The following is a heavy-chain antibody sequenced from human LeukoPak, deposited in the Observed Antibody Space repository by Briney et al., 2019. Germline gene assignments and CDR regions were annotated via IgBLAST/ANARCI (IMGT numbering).Heavy chain of an antibody. Sequence: SETLSLTCTVSGGSISSYYWTWIRQPPGKGLEWIGYIYHRGSANYNPSLKSRVTISVDTSKNQFSLRLSSVTAADTAVYYCARADGYYYGMDVWGQGTTVTVSS. J-gene: IGHJ6*02. CDR3: ARADGYYYGMDV. CDR2: IYHRGSA. D-gene: IGHD5-24*01. CDR1: GGSISSYY. V-gene: IGHV4-59*01.